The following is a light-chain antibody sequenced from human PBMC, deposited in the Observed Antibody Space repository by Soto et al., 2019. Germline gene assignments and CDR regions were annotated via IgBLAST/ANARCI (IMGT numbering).Light chain of an antibody. CDR1: QSISSY. Sequence: DIQMTQSPSSLSASVGDRVTITCRASQSISSYLNWYQLKPGKAPKLLIYAASSLQSGVPSRFSGSGPGTDFTLTISSLQPEDFATYYCQQSYSTPQTFGQGTKVEIK. V-gene: IGKV1-39*01. CDR3: QQSYSTPQT. CDR2: AAS. J-gene: IGKJ1*01.